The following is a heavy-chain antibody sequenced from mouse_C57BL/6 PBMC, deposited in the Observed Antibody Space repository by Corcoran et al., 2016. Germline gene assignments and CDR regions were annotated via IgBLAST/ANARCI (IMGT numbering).Heavy chain of an antibody. Sequence: EVQLQQSGPELVKPGASVKIPCKASGYTFTDYNMDWVKQSHGKSLEWIGDINPNNGGTIYNQKFKGKATLTVDKSSSTAYMELRSLTSEDTAVYYGAREEGDGYYDYAMDYWGQGTSVTVSS. CDR2: INPNNGGT. J-gene: IGHJ4*01. CDR1: GYTFTDYN. V-gene: IGHV1-18*01. CDR3: AREEGDGYYDYAMDY. D-gene: IGHD2-3*01.